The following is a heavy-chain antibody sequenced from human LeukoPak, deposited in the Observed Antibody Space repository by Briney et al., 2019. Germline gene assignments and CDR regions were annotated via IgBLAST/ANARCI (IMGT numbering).Heavy chain of an antibody. V-gene: IGHV1-18*01. CDR1: GYTFSSYG. J-gene: IGHJ5*02. D-gene: IGHD6-13*01. CDR2: ISAYNGNK. Sequence: GASVKVSCKSSGYTFSSYGFSGVRQAPGQGPEGIGWISAYNGNKYYAQDLQGRVTMTTDTYTSTDHMEPRDLRSDDTAGCSCLRDLRRSPHRFDPWGKETLVTVS. CDR3: LRDLRRSPHRFDP.